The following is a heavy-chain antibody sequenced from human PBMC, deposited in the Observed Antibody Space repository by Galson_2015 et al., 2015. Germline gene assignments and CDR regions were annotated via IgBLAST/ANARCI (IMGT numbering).Heavy chain of an antibody. CDR2: ISSSGSTI. CDR1: GFTFSDYY. V-gene: IGHV3-11*01. CDR3: ARNWGSVWYFDL. Sequence: SLRLSCAASGFTFSDYYMSWIRQAPGKGLEWVSYISSSGSTIYYTDSVKGRFTISRDNAKNSLYLQMNSLRAEDTAVYYCARNWGSVWYFDLWGRGTLVTVSS. J-gene: IGHJ2*01. D-gene: IGHD7-27*01.